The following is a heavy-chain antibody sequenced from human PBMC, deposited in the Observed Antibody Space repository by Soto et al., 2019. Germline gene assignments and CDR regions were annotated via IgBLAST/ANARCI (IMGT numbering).Heavy chain of an antibody. CDR1: GYPFTNFG. CDR2: ITPYNGNA. V-gene: IGHV1-18*04. Sequence: QVHLVQSGAVVENPGASVKVSCKASGYPFTNFGINWVRQTPGQGLEWMGWITPYNGNANYPQKHQDRLTITTDTSTNTAYLALRSLRSDDTAVYFCARARMFSGAHHDYWGQGTRGTVSS. D-gene: IGHD1-26*01. J-gene: IGHJ4*02. CDR3: ARARMFSGAHHDY.